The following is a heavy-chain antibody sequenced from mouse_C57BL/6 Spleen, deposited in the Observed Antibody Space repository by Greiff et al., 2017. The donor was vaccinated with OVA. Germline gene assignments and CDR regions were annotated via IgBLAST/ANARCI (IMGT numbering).Heavy chain of an antibody. V-gene: IGHV1-58*01. CDR2: IYIGNGYT. CDR1: GYTFTSYG. CDR3: ARWGNYAMDY. J-gene: IGHJ4*01. Sequence: VQLQQSGAELVRPGSSVKMSCKTSGYTFTSYGINWVKQRPGQGLEWIGYIYIGNGYTEYNAKFKGKATLTSDTSSSTAYMQLSSLTSEDSAIYCCARWGNYAMDYWGQGTSVTVSS.